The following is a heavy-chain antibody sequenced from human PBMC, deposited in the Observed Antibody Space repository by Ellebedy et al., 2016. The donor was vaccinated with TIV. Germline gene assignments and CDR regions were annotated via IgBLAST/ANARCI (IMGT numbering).Heavy chain of an antibody. J-gene: IGHJ5*02. D-gene: IGHD3-10*01. CDR3: AKGPALIRGVSRSNHRGWFDP. V-gene: IGHV3-30*18. CDR1: GFTFSSYG. CDR2: ISYGGGDE. Sequence: GGSLRLXXVVSGFTFSSYGMHWVRQAPGKGPEWVAVISYGGGDEYYADAVKGRFTISRDDSKSTLYLHMNNLRPDDTALYYCAKGPALIRGVSRSNHRGWFDPWGQGTLVTVSA.